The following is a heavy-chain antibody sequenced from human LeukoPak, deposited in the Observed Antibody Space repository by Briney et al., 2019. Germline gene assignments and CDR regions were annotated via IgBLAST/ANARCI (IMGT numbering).Heavy chain of an antibody. CDR1: GGSMSSYY. CDR3: ARLHLVSSGWYPMADS. J-gene: IGHJ4*02. CDR2: IYYSGST. V-gene: IGHV4-59*12. D-gene: IGHD6-19*01. Sequence: SETLSLTCTVSGGSMSSYYWSWIRQPPGKGLGWIGYIYYSGSTNYNPSLKSRVTISVDTSKNQFSLKLSSVTAADTAVYYCARLHLVSSGWYPMADSWGQGTLVTVSS.